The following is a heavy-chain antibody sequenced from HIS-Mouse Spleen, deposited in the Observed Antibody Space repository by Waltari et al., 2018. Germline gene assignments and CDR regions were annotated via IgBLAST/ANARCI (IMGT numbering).Heavy chain of an antibody. D-gene: IGHD2-2*01. CDR3: ARPVVPASAPQSNDAFDI. J-gene: IGHJ3*02. CDR2: IYYSGTT. V-gene: IGHV4-39*01. CDR1: GGPISSISYY. Sequence: QLQLQESGPGLVKPSETLSPPCPVSGGPISSISYYWVWYRTPPGRGLAWIGSIYYSGTTSYNPSLKSRVTISVDTSKNQFSLKLSSVTAADTAVYYCARPVVPASAPQSNDAFDIWGQGTMVTVSS.